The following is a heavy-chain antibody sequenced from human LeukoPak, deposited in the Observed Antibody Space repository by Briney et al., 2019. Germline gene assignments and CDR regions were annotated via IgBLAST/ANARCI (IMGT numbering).Heavy chain of an antibody. D-gene: IGHD6-19*01. V-gene: IGHV1-8*03. CDR2: MNPNSVNT. CDR3: ARASYSSDDDACHI. J-gene: IGHJ3*02. Sequence: ASVKVSCKASRYTFTTYDINWVRQATGQGLEWMGWMNPNSVNTRYAQKLQGRVTITRNTSISTGYMEMSSVRSENTGVYYCARASYSSDDDACHIWGQGAKVTLPS. CDR1: RYTFTTYD.